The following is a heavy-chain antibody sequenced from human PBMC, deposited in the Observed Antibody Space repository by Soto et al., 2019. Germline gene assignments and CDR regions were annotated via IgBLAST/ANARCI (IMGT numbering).Heavy chain of an antibody. CDR1: GFSFSDYF. CDR3: ARAASNTFVQREAGY. J-gene: IGHJ4*02. V-gene: IGHV1-46*01. D-gene: IGHD2-8*01. Sequence: SVKVSCKASGFSFSDYFMHWVRQAPGQGLEWMGIINPSGDSRNYAQKFQGRVTITRDTSTSTVYMDLSSLRYEDTAVYYCARAASNTFVQREAGYCGQGSLGTVSA. CDR2: INPSGDSR.